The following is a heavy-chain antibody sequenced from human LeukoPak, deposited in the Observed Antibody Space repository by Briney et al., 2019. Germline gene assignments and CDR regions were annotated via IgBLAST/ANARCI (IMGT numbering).Heavy chain of an antibody. CDR1: GFTFSSFW. D-gene: IGHD4-11*01. V-gene: IGHV3-7*01. J-gene: IGHJ1*01. CDR3: ATYSSLNAREFHY. Sequence: PGGSLRLSCAASGFTFSSFWMSWVRQAPGKGLEWVANIKQDGSEKYYVDSVKGRFTISRDNAKNSLYLQMNSLRAEDTAVYYCATYSSLNAREFHYWGQGTLVTVPS. CDR2: IKQDGSEK.